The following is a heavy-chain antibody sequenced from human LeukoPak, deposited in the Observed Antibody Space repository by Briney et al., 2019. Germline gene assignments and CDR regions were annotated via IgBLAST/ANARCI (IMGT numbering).Heavy chain of an antibody. V-gene: IGHV1-2*02. Sequence: ASVKVSCKTSGFTFTGYYVHWVRQAPGQGLEWMGWINLNSGGTTYAQNFQGRVTMTRDTSISTACMELSRLRSDDTAVYFCAKDAVTVATPYFDFWGQGTLVTVSS. D-gene: IGHD4-11*01. CDR1: GFTFTGYY. CDR2: INLNSGGT. CDR3: AKDAVTVATPYFDF. J-gene: IGHJ4*02.